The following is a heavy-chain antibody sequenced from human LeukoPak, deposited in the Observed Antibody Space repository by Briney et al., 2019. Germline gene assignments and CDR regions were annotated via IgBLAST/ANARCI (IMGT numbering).Heavy chain of an antibody. J-gene: IGHJ3*01. Sequence: PGGSLRLSCAASGFTFSSYGMHWVRQAQGQGLEWVSAITGGGRTYYADSVKGRFTISRDNSKNTLYLQMNRLRAEDTARYFCARDPNGDYIGAFDFLGQGTVVTVSS. D-gene: IGHD4-17*01. CDR1: GFTFSSYG. CDR3: ARDPNGDYIGAFDF. CDR2: ITGGGRT. V-gene: IGHV3-23*01.